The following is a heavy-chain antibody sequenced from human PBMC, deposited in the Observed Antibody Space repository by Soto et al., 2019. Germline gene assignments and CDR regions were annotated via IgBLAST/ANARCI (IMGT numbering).Heavy chain of an antibody. CDR3: ARDRLMATAGTARHYFGLDV. Sequence: SETLSLTCAVSGYSISSGYYWGWIRQPPGKGREWIGSIYHSGSTYYNPSLKTRVTISVDPSKNQFSLKLSSVTAADTAGYYCARDRLMATAGTARHYFGLDVWGQGVLVTVSS. CDR1: GYSISSGYY. V-gene: IGHV4-38-2*02. J-gene: IGHJ6*02. CDR2: IYHSGST. D-gene: IGHD5-18*01.